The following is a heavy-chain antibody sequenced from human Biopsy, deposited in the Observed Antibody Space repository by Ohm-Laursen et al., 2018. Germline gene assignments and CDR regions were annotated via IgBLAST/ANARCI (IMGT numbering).Heavy chain of an antibody. CDR2: IFYRGST. J-gene: IGHJ5*02. Sequence: SETLSLTCTVSGGSTSNNNYYWGWIRQPPGKGLEWIGSIFYRGSTHYKPSLKSRVNISVDTSKNQFSLKLNSVTAADTAVYYCARDYDTSGYYYVSWGQGTLVTVSS. CDR3: ARDYDTSGYYYVS. CDR1: GGSTSNNNYY. V-gene: IGHV4-39*01. D-gene: IGHD3-22*01.